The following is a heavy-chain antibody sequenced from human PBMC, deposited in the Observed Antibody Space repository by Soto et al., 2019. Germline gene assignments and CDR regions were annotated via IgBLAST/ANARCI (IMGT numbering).Heavy chain of an antibody. D-gene: IGHD3-10*01. J-gene: IGHJ1*01. CDR3: ARARGFHLAF. Sequence: SETLSLTCTVSGGSISSYYWSWIRQPPGKGLEWIGYIYYSGSTNYNPSLKSRVTISVDTSKNQFSLKLSSVTAADTAVYYCARARGFHLAFWARGILVTVSS. CDR2: IYYSGST. CDR1: GGSISSYY. V-gene: IGHV4-59*01.